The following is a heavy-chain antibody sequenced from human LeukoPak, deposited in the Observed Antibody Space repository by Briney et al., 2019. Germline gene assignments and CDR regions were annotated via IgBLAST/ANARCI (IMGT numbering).Heavy chain of an antibody. Sequence: SETLSLTCAVYGGSFSGYYWSRIRQPPGKGLEWIGEINHSGSTNYNPSLKSRVTISVDTSKNQFSLKLSSVTAADTAVYYCASRPLYYYDSSGYYLWGYWGQGTLVTVSS. V-gene: IGHV4-34*01. CDR1: GGSFSGYY. CDR3: ASRPLYYYDSSGYYLWGY. D-gene: IGHD3-22*01. CDR2: INHSGST. J-gene: IGHJ4*02.